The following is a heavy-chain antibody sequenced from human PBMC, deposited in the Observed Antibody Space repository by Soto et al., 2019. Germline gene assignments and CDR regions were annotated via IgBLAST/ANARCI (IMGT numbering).Heavy chain of an antibody. D-gene: IGHD3-22*01. CDR2: INAGNGNT. J-gene: IGHJ6*02. CDR1: GYTFTSYG. V-gene: IGHV1-3*01. Sequence: ASLKVSCKASGYTFTSYGIHWVRQAPGQRLEWTGCINAGNGNTKYSEKFQGRVTITSDTSASTAYLELSSLRSEDTAVYYCAREPNDSSAYYHHYYYGMDVWGQGTTVTVSS. CDR3: AREPNDSSAYYHHYYYGMDV.